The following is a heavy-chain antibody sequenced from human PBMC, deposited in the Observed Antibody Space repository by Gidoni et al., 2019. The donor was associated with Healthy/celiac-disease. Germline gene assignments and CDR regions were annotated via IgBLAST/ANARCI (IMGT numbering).Heavy chain of an antibody. CDR3: ARAFDVFSRGYADY. CDR2: TTQEESEK. J-gene: IGHJ4*02. CDR1: GCTYSSYW. D-gene: IGHD3-3*01. Sequence: EVQLVEAGGGLVQPGGALRLSCAASGCTYSSYWMSWIRRAPGKGLEWVPNTTQEESEKYYVASGKAGFTSSRDNGKNRLDLRMNSLRVEDSAVYYCARAFDVFSRGYADYWGQGTLVTVSS. V-gene: IGHV3-7*04.